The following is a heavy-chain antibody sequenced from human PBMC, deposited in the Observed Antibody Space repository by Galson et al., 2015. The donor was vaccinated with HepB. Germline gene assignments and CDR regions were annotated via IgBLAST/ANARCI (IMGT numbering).Heavy chain of an antibody. Sequence: CAISGDSVSSNSIAWNWIRQSPSRGLEWLGRTYYRFKWNYDYAVSVKSRITINPDTSKNLFSLQPKSVAPEDTGVYYCASGYASGWFRYWGRGILVTVSS. J-gene: IGHJ4*02. CDR1: GDSVSSNSIA. CDR2: TYYRFKWNY. V-gene: IGHV6-1*01. D-gene: IGHD6-19*01. CDR3: ASGYASGWFRY.